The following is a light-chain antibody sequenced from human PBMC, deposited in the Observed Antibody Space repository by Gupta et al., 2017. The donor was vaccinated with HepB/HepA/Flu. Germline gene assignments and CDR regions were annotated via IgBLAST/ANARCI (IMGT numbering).Light chain of an antibody. J-gene: IGLJ2*01. CDR1: SSDVGDYNY. V-gene: IGLV2-14*03. Sequence: QSALTQPASVSGSTGRSITISCIGTSSDVGDYNYVSWYQQLPGKAPKLIIYDVSSRPSGVSNRFSGSKSANTASLSISGLQAEDEADYYCSSYTAITRSVIFGGGTKLTVL. CDR2: DVS. CDR3: SSYTAITRSVI.